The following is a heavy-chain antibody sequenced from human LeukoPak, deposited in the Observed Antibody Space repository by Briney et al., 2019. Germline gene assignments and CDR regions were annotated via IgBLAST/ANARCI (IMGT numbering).Heavy chain of an antibody. CDR2: INPNSGGT. D-gene: IGHD2-15*01. CDR3: ARDLPGYISGPTFYYYGMDV. Sequence: ASVKVSCKASGYTFTGYYMHWVRQAPGQGLEWMGWINPNSGGTNYAQKFQGRVTMTRDTSISTAYMELSRLRSDDTAVYYCARDLPGYISGPTFYYYGMDVWGQGTTVTVSS. J-gene: IGHJ6*02. CDR1: GYTFTGYY. V-gene: IGHV1-2*02.